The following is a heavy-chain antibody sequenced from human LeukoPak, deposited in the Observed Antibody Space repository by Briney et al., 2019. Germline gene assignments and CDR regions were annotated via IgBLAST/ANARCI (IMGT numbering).Heavy chain of an antibody. D-gene: IGHD5-18*01. V-gene: IGHV4-39*07. CDR1: GGYISSSSYH. CDR2: IYYSGST. CDR3: ARGSYGSIDY. Sequence: SETLSLTCTVSGGYISSSSYHWGWIRQPPGKGLEWIGSIYYSGSTYYNPSLKSRVTISVDTSKNQFSLKLSSVTAADTAVYYCARGSYGSIDYWGQGTLVTVSS. J-gene: IGHJ4*02.